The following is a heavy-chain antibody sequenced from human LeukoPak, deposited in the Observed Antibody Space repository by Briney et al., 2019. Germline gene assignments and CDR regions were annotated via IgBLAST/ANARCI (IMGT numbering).Heavy chain of an antibody. CDR3: AKEAYYDFWSGYYYFDY. CDR1: GFTFSSYA. Sequence: PGGSLRLSCAASGFTFSSYAMSWVRQAPGKGLEWVSAISGSGGSTYYADSVKGRFTISRDNSKNTLYLQMNSLRAEDTAVYYCAKEAYYDFWSGYYYFDYWGQETLVTVSS. CDR2: ISGSGGST. J-gene: IGHJ4*02. V-gene: IGHV3-23*01. D-gene: IGHD3-3*01.